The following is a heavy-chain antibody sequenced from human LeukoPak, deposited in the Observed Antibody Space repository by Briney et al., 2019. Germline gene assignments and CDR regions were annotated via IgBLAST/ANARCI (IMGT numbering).Heavy chain of an antibody. J-gene: IGHJ4*02. Sequence: GESLKISCKGSGYSFPSYWIGWVRQMPGKGLEWMGNIDPSDSDTRHSPSFQGQVTISVDKSISTAYLQWSSLKASDTAIYYCARLNDILTGPFDYWGQGTLVTVSS. D-gene: IGHD3-9*01. CDR1: GYSFPSYW. CDR2: IDPSDSDT. CDR3: ARLNDILTGPFDY. V-gene: IGHV5-51*01.